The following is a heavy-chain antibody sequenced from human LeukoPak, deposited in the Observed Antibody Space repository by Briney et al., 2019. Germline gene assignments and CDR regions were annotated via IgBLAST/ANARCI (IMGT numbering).Heavy chain of an antibody. CDR3: AVLLRWARFDY. J-gene: IGHJ4*02. Sequence: ASVKVSCKASGYTFTRYDMNWVRQASGQGLEWMGWMNAKSGKTGYAQKFQGRVTITSNTSTTTAHMELSSLRSEDTAVYYCAVLLRWARFDYWGQGTLVTVSS. CDR1: GYTFTRYD. CDR2: MNAKSGKT. D-gene: IGHD3-10*01. V-gene: IGHV1-8*03.